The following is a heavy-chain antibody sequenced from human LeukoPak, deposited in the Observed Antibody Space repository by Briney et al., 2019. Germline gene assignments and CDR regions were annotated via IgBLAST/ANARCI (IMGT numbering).Heavy chain of an antibody. CDR3: ATRYLYCGGDCNLGYSYFYYMDV. J-gene: IGHJ6*03. CDR2: IRYDGSNK. CDR1: GFTFSSYG. V-gene: IGHV3-30*02. D-gene: IGHD2-21*02. Sequence: HAGGSLRLSCAASGFTFSSYGMHWVRQAPGKGLEWVTFIRYDGSNKYYADSVKGRFTISRDNSKNTLYLQMNSLKVEDTGVYYCATRYLYCGGDCNLGYSYFYYMDVWGKGTTVTVSS.